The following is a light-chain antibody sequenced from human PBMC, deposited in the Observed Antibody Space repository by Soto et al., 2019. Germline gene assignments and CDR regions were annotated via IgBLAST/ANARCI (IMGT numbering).Light chain of an antibody. J-gene: IGLJ1*01. CDR2: DVS. CDR3: SSYTSINTEV. V-gene: IGLV2-14*03. CDR1: SSVVGAYNY. Sequence: QSVLTQPASVSGSPGQSITISCTGTSSVVGAYNYVSWYQHHPGKAPKLIIFDVSDRPSGVSNRFSASKSGNTASLAISGLQAEDEADYYCSSYTSINTEVFGTGTKVTVL.